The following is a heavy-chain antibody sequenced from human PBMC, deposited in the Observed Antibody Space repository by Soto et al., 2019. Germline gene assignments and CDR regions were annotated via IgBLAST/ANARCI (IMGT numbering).Heavy chain of an antibody. CDR1: GGSFSGYY. J-gene: IGHJ4*02. CDR3: AGKDEQELENFDY. D-gene: IGHD6-13*01. CDR2: INHSGST. Sequence: SETLSLTCAVYGGSFSGYYWSWIRQPPGKGLEWIGEINHSGSTNYNPSLKSRVTISVDTSKNQFSLKLSSVTAADTAVYCCAGKDEQELENFDYWGQGTLVTVSS. V-gene: IGHV4-34*01.